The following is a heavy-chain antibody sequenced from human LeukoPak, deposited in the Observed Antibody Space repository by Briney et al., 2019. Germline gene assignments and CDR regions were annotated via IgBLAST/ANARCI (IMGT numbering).Heavy chain of an antibody. J-gene: IGHJ6*03. CDR3: ARGRVRGVIYYYYYMDG. CDR2: IKQDGSEK. CDR1: GFTFSSYW. D-gene: IGHD3-10*01. V-gene: IGHV3-7*01. Sequence: GGSLRLSCAASGFTFSSYWMSWVRQAPGEGLEWVANIKQDGSEKYYVDSVKGRFTLSRDNATNSLYLQMNSLRAEDTAVYYCARGRVRGVIYYYYYMDGWGKGCTVTVSS.